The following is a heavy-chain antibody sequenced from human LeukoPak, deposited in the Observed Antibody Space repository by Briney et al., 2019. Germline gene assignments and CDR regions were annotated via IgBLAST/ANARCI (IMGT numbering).Heavy chain of an antibody. V-gene: IGHV1-46*01. CDR2: INPSGGST. D-gene: IGHD3-10*01. CDR3: ARFSPQLLWFGELLYGPPDY. J-gene: IGHJ4*02. CDR1: GYTFTSYY. Sequence: ASVKVSCKASGYTFTSYYMHWVRQAPGQGLEWMGIINPSGGSTSYAQKFQGRVTMTRDTSTSTVYMELSSPRSEDTAVYYCARFSPQLLWFGELLYGPPDYWGQGTLVTVSS.